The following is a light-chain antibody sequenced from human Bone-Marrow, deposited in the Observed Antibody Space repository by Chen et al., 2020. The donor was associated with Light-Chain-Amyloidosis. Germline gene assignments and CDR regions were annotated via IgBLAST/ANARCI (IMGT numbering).Light chain of an antibody. J-gene: IGLJ2*01. CDR3: QVWDRSSDRPV. CDR2: DDS. CDR1: NIGYTS. V-gene: IGLV3-21*02. Sequence: SSVLTQPSSVSVAPLQTATIACGGNNIGYTSVHWYQQTPGPAPLLVVYDDSDRTSGFPERLSGSNSGNTATMTISRVEAGDEADYYCQVWDRSSDRPVFGGGTKLTVL.